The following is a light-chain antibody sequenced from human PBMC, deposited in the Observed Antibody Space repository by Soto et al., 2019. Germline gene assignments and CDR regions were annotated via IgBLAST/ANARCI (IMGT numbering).Light chain of an antibody. CDR2: TAS. CDR3: QKYNSAPHT. Sequence: DIQMTQSPSSLSASVGDRVTITCRASQGISNYLAWYQQKPGKGPKLLIYTASTWQSVFPSRFSGSGSGTDFTLTISSLQPEDVATYYCQKYNSAPHTFGQGTKLEIK. V-gene: IGKV1-27*01. J-gene: IGKJ2*01. CDR1: QGISNY.